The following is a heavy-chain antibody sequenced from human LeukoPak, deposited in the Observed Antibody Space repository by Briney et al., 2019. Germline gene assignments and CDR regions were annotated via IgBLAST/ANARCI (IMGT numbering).Heavy chain of an antibody. Sequence: GASVKVSCKASGGTFISYAISWVRQAPGQGLEWMGGIIPIFGTANYAQKFQGRVTITADESTSTAYMELSSLRSEDTAVYYCARDVRDIVVVPAATNYYYYGMDVWGQGTTVTVSS. CDR3: ARDVRDIVVVPAATNYYYYGMDV. CDR1: GGTFISYA. D-gene: IGHD2-2*01. CDR2: IIPIFGTA. V-gene: IGHV1-69*13. J-gene: IGHJ6*02.